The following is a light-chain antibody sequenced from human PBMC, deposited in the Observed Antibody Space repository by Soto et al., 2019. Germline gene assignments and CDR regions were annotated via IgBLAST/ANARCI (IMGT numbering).Light chain of an antibody. CDR3: QQSYSTVALT. V-gene: IGKV1-39*01. J-gene: IGKJ4*01. Sequence: DIQMTQSPSSLSSSVGDRVTITCRARQSINNYLNWYQQKSGRAPKLLIEAASSLQSGVPSRFSGSGSGTDFTLTINGLQPEDFATYYCQQSYSTVALTFGGGTKVEIK. CDR2: AAS. CDR1: QSINNY.